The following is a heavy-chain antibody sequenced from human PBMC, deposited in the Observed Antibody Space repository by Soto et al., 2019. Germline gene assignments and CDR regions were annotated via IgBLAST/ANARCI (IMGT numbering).Heavy chain of an antibody. J-gene: IGHJ3*02. CDR1: GDRVSSNSAA. CDR2: TYYRSQWHN. D-gene: IGHD2-15*01. CDR3: TRGRDCSGGSCYYAFDI. V-gene: IGHV6-1*01. Sequence: SQTLSLTCAISGDRVSSNSAAWNWIRQSPSRGLEWLGRTYYRSQWHNDYAVSVKSRITINPDTSKNQFSLHLNSVAPEDTAVYYCTRGRDCSGGSCYYAFDIWGQGTMVTVSS.